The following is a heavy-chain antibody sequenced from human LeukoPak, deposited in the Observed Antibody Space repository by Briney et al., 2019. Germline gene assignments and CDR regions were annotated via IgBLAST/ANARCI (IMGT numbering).Heavy chain of an antibody. CDR2: ISASGDTT. CDR1: GFTFSSHV. Sequence: PGGSLRLSCAASGFTFSSHVKSWVRQAPGKGLEWDSDISASGDTTYYADSVKGRFTISRDNSKNTLDLQMSSLRVEDTAVYYCAKAADWLAADYIDYWGQGTLVTVSS. J-gene: IGHJ4*02. V-gene: IGHV3-23*01. CDR3: AKAADWLAADYIDY. D-gene: IGHD3-9*01.